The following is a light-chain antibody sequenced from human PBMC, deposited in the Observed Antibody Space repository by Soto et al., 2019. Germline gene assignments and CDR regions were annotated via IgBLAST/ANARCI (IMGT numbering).Light chain of an antibody. CDR3: SSYTSRRYV. J-gene: IGLJ1*01. CDR2: DVS. CDR1: SCDVGVYYY. Sequence: QSVLTQTASVSRAPGLSITISRSGTSCDVGVYYYVSWYQQHPGKAPRLMIYDVSNRPSGVSNRFSGSKSGNTASLTISGLQAEDEADYYCSSYTSRRYVFGTGTKVTVL. V-gene: IGLV2-14*01.